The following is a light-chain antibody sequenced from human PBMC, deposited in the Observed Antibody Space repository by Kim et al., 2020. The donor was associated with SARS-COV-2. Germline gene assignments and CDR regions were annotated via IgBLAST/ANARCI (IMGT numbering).Light chain of an antibody. CDR3: QQCDTIPYA. CDR2: AAS. J-gene: IGKJ2*01. V-gene: IGKV1-39*01. CDR1: QSISSY. Sequence: DIQMTQSPSSLSASVGDSVTITCRASQSISSYLNWFQQRPGKAPQLLIYAASSLQSGAPSRFSGSGSGTDFTLTISSLQPEDFATYFCQQCDTIPYAFGQGP.